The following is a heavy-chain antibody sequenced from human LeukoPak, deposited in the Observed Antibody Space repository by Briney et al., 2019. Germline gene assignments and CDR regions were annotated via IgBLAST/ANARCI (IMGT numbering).Heavy chain of an antibody. V-gene: IGHV3-23*01. CDR1: RFTFSSYA. CDR2: ISGSGGST. J-gene: IGHJ4*02. CDR3: AKDHTNYGDYGY. D-gene: IGHD4-17*01. Sequence: GGSLRLSCAASRFTFSSYAMSWVRQAPGKGLEWVSAISGSGGSTYYADSVKGRFTISRDNSKNTLYPQMNSLRAEDTAVYYCAKDHTNYGDYGYWGQGTLVTVSS.